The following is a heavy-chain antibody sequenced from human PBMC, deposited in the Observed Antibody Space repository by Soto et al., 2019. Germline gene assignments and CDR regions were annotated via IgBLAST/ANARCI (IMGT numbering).Heavy chain of an antibody. CDR1: GFTFSDYY. J-gene: IGHJ4*02. D-gene: IGHD6-13*01. V-gene: IGHV3-11*06. CDR3: ARNGRSSWYYNRVDY. Sequence: QVQLVESGGGLVKPGGSLRLSCAASGFTFSDYYMSWIRQAPGKGLEWVSYISSSSSYTNYADSVKGRFTISRDNAKNSLYLQMNRLRAEDTAVYYCARNGRSSWYYNRVDYWGQGTLVTVSS. CDR2: ISSSSSYT.